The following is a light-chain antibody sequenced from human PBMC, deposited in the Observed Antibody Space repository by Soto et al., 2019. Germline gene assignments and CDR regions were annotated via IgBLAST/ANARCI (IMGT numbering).Light chain of an antibody. V-gene: IGLV2-8*01. Sequence: QSALTQPPSASGSPGQSVTISCTGTSSDIGGYTYVSWYQHHPGKAPKLMIYEVSKRPSGVPDRFSGSKSGNTASLTVSGLQAEDEADYYCTSYAGSNSYVFGTGTKLTV. J-gene: IGLJ1*01. CDR2: EVS. CDR3: TSYAGSNSYV. CDR1: SSDIGGYTY.